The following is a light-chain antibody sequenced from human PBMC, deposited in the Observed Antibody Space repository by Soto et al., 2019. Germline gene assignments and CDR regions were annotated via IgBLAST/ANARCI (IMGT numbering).Light chain of an antibody. CDR3: QSYDTSLSGSYV. CDR2: GNS. Sequence: QSFLPQPPSASGAPGQSVTIACTGSSSNIGAGYDVHWYRQLPGTAPKLLIYGNSNRPSGVPDRFSGSNSGTSASLAINGLQAGDEADYYCQSYDTSLSGSYVFGTGTKVTVL. J-gene: IGLJ1*01. V-gene: IGLV1-40*01. CDR1: SSNIGAGYD.